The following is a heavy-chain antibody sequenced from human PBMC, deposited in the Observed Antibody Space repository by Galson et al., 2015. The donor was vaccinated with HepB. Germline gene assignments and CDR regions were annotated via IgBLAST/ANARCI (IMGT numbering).Heavy chain of an antibody. Sequence: SVKVSCKASGGTFSSYAISWVRQAPGQGLEWMGGIIPIFGTANYAQKFQGRVTITADESTSTAYMELSSLRSEDTAVYYCASAGYGYSARSGYYYGMDVWGQGTTVTVSS. CDR1: GGTFSSYA. J-gene: IGHJ6*02. D-gene: IGHD5-18*01. CDR2: IIPIFGTA. CDR3: ASAGYGYSARSGYYYGMDV. V-gene: IGHV1-69*13.